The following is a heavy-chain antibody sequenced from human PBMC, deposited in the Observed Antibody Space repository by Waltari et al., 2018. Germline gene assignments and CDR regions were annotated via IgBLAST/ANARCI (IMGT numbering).Heavy chain of an antibody. CDR2: LWYDGENK. D-gene: IGHD1-7*01. CDR3: VRDRELLRSPFFGMDV. J-gene: IGHJ6*02. V-gene: IGHV3-33*01. CDR1: GFAVDRYG. Sequence: QVHLAESGGGVAQPGTSLRLSCAASGFAVDRYGVHWVRQAPGKGLEGVAVLWYDGENKHYADSVKGRFTISRDNSNNKAFLEMNNLRAEDTAVYYCVRDRELLRSPFFGMDVWGQGTTVTVS.